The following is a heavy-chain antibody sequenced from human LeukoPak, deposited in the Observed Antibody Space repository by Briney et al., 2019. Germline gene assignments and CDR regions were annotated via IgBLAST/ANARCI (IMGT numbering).Heavy chain of an antibody. J-gene: IGHJ5*02. V-gene: IGHV3-9*01. CDR2: ISWNSGSI. CDR3: AKDRGEQQLGEIYHWFDP. CDR1: GFTFDDYA. Sequence: QPGGSLRLSCAASGFTFDDYAMHWVRQAPGKGLEWVSGISWNSGSIGYADSVKGRFTISRDNAKNSLYLQMNSLRAEDTALYYCAKDRGEQQLGEIYHWFDPWGQGTLVTVSS. D-gene: IGHD6-13*01.